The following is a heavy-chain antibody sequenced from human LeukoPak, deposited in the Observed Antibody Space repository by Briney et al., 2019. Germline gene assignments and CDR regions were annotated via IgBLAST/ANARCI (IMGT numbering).Heavy chain of an antibody. D-gene: IGHD2-2*01. CDR3: ARAGTCSSTSCDGGIEY. CDR2: ISTTSTYI. V-gene: IGHV3-21*06. Sequence: KPGGSLRLSCAASGFAFSSYNMKWVRQAPGKGLEWVSFISTTSTYIYYADSVKGRFTVSRDNSKNLLYLQMDSLRVEDTAVYYCARAGTCSSTSCDGGIEYWGQGTLVTVSP. J-gene: IGHJ4*02. CDR1: GFAFSSYN.